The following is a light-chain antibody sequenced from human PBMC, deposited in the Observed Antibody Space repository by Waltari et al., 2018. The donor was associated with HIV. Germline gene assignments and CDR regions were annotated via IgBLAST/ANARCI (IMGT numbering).Light chain of an antibody. V-gene: IGLV1-47*01. Sequence: QSVLTQPPSASRSPGQRVLMSCSGTNANIGNNFVSWFQQVPGGAPKLVIYRNDQRPSGFLYRFSAAKSGSSATLAITGLQSDDEAAYHCASWDDSLSHWVFGGGTKLTV. J-gene: IGLJ3*02. CDR2: RND. CDR1: NANIGNNF. CDR3: ASWDDSLSHWV.